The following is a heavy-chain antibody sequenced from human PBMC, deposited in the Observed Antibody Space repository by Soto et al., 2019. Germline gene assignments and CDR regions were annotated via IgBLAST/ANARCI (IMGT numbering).Heavy chain of an antibody. CDR3: ARGFRWSKPLDF. D-gene: IGHD2-15*01. V-gene: IGHV1-18*04. J-gene: IGHJ4*02. CDR2: IAAYNGNS. Sequence: QVQLVQSGPDVKKPGASLKVSCKASGFTFNNFGFNWVRQAPGQGLEWMGWIAAYNGNSDYAQKFRDRPTMTTDTATRTAYMELRSLTSDDTAVYYCARGFRWSKPLDFWGQGTLITDSS. CDR1: GFTFNNFG.